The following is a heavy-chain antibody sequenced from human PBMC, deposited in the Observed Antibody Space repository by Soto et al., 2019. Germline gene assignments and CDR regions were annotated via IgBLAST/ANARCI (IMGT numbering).Heavy chain of an antibody. V-gene: IGHV4-39*01. Sequence: ETLSLTCTVSGGSISSSSSYWGWIRQPPGKGLEWIGSIFHSGTTYYNPSLKSRVTISVDTSKNQFSLKLRSVTAADTAVYYCARPSSASVKNYYGLDVWGQGTTVTVSS. D-gene: IGHD6-6*01. CDR1: GGSISSSSSY. CDR3: ARPSSASVKNYYGLDV. J-gene: IGHJ6*02. CDR2: IFHSGTT.